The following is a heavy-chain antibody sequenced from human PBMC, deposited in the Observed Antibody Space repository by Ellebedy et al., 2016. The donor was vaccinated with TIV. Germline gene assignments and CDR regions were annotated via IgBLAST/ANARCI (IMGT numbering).Heavy chain of an antibody. D-gene: IGHD1-26*01. CDR1: GGSISSYY. CDR2: IYYSGST. CDR3: ARVEGATDYFDY. V-gene: IGHV4-59*12. J-gene: IGHJ4*02. Sequence: SETLSLTXTVSGGSISSYYWSWIRQPPGKGLEWIGYIYYSGSTNYNPSLKSRVTISVDTSKNQFSLKLSSVTAADTAVYYCARVEGATDYFDYWGQGTLVTVSS.